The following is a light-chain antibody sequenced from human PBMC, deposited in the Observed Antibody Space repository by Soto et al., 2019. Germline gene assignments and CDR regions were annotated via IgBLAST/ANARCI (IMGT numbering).Light chain of an antibody. CDR3: QKYNSAPLT. V-gene: IGKV1-27*01. CDR2: AAS. J-gene: IGKJ4*01. Sequence: DIQMTQSPSSLSASVGDRVTITCRASQGISTYLAWYQQKPGKVPKLLIYAASTLQSGVPSRFSGSGSGTDFTLTISSLQPEYVATYYCQKYNSAPLTFGGGPKVEIK. CDR1: QGISTY.